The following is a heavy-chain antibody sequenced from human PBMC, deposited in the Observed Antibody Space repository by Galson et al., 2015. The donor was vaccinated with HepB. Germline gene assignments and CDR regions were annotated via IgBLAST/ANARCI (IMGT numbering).Heavy chain of an antibody. CDR3: ARAGFCSGDCYKGFDC. J-gene: IGHJ4*02. D-gene: IGHD2-21*02. Sequence: SLRLSCAASGFTFSNYWMQWVRQAPGKGLVWVARIKTDGTSTNCADSVKGRFTISRDNAKNTLYLQMSSLGDEDTALYYCARAGFCSGDCYKGFDCWGQGTLVTVSS. V-gene: IGHV3-74*01. CDR2: IKTDGTST. CDR1: GFTFSNYW.